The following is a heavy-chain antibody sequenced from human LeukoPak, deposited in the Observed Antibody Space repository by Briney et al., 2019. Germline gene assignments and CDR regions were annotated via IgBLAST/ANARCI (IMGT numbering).Heavy chain of an antibody. V-gene: IGHV1-2*02. D-gene: IGHD2-2*01. Sequence: GASVTVSCKSSGYTFTGYYMHWVRQAPGQGLEWMGWINPNSGGTKYAQKFQGRVTMTRDTSISTAYMELSRLTSDDTAVYYCVREIVIPAAIMYYFDYWGQGTLVTVSS. J-gene: IGHJ4*02. CDR2: INPNSGGT. CDR3: VREIVIPAAIMYYFDY. CDR1: GYTFTGYY.